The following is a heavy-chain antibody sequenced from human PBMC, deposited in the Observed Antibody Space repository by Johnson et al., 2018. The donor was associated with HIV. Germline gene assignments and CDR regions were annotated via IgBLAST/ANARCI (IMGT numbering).Heavy chain of an antibody. CDR1: GFTFSTYP. V-gene: IGHV3-30-3*01. J-gene: IGHJ3*02. Sequence: QVQLVESGGGVVQPGRSLRLSCAASGFTFSTYPMHWVRQAPGKGLEWVAIISYDGGSKYYADSVKGRFTISRDNSKNTLYLQMNSLRVEDTAMYYCARGPILEWLSGDGFDMWGQGTMVTV. CDR3: ARGPILEWLSGDGFDM. CDR2: ISYDGGSK. D-gene: IGHD3-3*01.